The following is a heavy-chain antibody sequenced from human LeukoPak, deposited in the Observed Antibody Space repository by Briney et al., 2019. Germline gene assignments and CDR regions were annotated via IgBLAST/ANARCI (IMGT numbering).Heavy chain of an antibody. CDR1: GGSFSGYY. Sequence: SETLSLTCAVYGGSFSGYYWSWIRQPPGKGLEWIGEINHSGSTNYNPSLKGRVTISVDTSKNQFSLKLSSVTAADTAVYYCARGLTPYYYDSSGKTYYFDYWGQGTLVTVSS. V-gene: IGHV4-34*01. CDR3: ARGLTPYYYDSSGKTYYFDY. CDR2: INHSGST. D-gene: IGHD3-22*01. J-gene: IGHJ4*02.